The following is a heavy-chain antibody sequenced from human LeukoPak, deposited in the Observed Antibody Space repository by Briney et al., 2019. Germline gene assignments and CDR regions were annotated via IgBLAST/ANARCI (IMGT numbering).Heavy chain of an antibody. CDR2: ISGTGGST. Sequence: GGSLRLSCIVSGLPLIGNALSWVRQAPGKGLEWVSGISGTGGSTYYADSVKGRFTISIDNSKNTLYLQMNSLRADDTAVYYCAKGGLAAGKRVPIDCWGQGTLVTVSS. V-gene: IGHV3-23*01. D-gene: IGHD2-15*01. CDR1: GLPLIGNA. CDR3: AKGGLAAGKRVPIDC. J-gene: IGHJ4*02.